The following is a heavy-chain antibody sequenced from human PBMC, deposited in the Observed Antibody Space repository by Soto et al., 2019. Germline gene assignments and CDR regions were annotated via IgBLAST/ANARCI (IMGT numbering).Heavy chain of an antibody. J-gene: IGHJ4*02. V-gene: IGHV3-30*18. CDR1: GFTFSSYG. CDR3: AKPDLDYGDYDYGVDY. CDR2: ISYDGSNK. D-gene: IGHD4-17*01. Sequence: PGGSLRLSCAASGFTFSSYGMHWVRQAPGKGLEWVAVISYDGSNKYYADSVKGRFTISRDNSKNTLYLQMNSLRAEDTAVYYCAKPDLDYGDYDYGVDYWGQGTLVTVSS.